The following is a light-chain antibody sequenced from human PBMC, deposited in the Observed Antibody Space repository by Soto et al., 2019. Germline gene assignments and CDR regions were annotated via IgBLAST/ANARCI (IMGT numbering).Light chain of an antibody. J-gene: IGLJ1*01. CDR1: SSNIGSRT. V-gene: IGLV1-40*01. CDR3: QSYDSSLSGSEV. Sequence: QSVLTQTPSASGTPGQRITISCSGSSSNIGSRTVNWYQQFPGTAPKVLIYGNGNRPSGVPDRFSGSKSGTSASLAITGLQAEDEADYYCQSYDSSLSGSEVFGTGTKVT. CDR2: GNG.